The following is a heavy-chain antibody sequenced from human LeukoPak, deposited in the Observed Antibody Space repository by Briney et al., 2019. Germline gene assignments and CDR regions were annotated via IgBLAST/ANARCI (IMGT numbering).Heavy chain of an antibody. J-gene: IGHJ4*02. CDR2: INPNSGGT. Sequence: GASVKVSCKASGYTFTGYYMHWVRQAPGQGLEWMGRINPNSGGTNYAQKFQGRVTVTRDTSISTAYMELSRLRSDDTAVYYCARDLEANYYDSSGYPDDYWGQGTLVTVSS. D-gene: IGHD3-22*01. CDR3: ARDLEANYYDSSGYPDDY. V-gene: IGHV1-2*06. CDR1: GYTFTGYY.